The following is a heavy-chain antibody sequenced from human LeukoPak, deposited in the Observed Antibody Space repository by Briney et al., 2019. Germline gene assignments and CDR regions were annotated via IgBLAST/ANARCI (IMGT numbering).Heavy chain of an antibody. CDR3: ARRYYYDSSGYTTDAFDI. CDR2: ISAYNGNT. J-gene: IGHJ3*02. Sequence: ASVKVSCKASGYTLTGYYMHWVRQAPGQGLEWMGRISAYNGNTNYAQKLQGRVTMTTDTSTSTAYMELRSLRSDDTAVYYCARRYYYDSSGYTTDAFDIWGQGTMVTVSS. V-gene: IGHV1-18*04. CDR1: GYTLTGYY. D-gene: IGHD3-22*01.